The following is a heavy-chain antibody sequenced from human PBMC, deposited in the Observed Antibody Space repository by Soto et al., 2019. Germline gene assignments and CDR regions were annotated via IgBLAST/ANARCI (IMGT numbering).Heavy chain of an antibody. CDR2: VFHTGTT. Sequence: QVQLQESGPGLLKPSGTLSLTCAVSGDSVSSLYYWCWVRQPPGKGLEWIGEVFHTGTTSYNPSLRSRVTISMDKSNNQFSLDLTSVTAADTAVYYCARSAGWYAVHSWGPGTLVIVSS. CDR1: GDSVSSLYY. CDR3: ARSAGWYAVHS. J-gene: IGHJ4*02. D-gene: IGHD6-19*01. V-gene: IGHV4-4*02.